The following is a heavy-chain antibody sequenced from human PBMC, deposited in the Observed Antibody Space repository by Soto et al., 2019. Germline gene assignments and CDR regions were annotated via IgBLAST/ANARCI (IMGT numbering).Heavy chain of an antibody. CDR3: ARSNSYGFLYYYYGMDV. Sequence: QVQLVQSGAEVKKPGASVKVSCKASGYTFTGYYMHWVRQAPGQGLEWMGWINPNSGGTNYAQKFQGWVTMTRDTSISTAYMELSRLRSDDTAVYYCARSNSYGFLYYYYGMDVWGQGTTVTVSS. CDR1: GYTFTGYY. D-gene: IGHD5-18*01. V-gene: IGHV1-2*04. CDR2: INPNSGGT. J-gene: IGHJ6*02.